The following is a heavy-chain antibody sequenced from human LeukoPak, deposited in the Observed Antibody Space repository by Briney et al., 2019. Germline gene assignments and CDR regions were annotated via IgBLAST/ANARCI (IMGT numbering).Heavy chain of an antibody. CDR3: ARGRVNVLWFGELLH. CDR1: GYTFTSNY. CDR2: IIPIFGTA. Sequence: SVKVSCKAFGYTFTSNYMHWVRQAPGQGLEWMGGIIPIFGTANYAQKFQGRVTITADESTSTAYMELSSLRSEDTAVYYCARGRVNVLWFGELLHWGQGTLVTVSS. J-gene: IGHJ4*02. D-gene: IGHD3-10*01. V-gene: IGHV1-69*13.